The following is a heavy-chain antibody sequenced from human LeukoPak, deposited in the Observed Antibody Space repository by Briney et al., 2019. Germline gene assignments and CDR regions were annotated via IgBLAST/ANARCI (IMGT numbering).Heavy chain of an antibody. D-gene: IGHD6-19*01. J-gene: IGHJ4*02. CDR1: EFTVSNNY. CDR3: ARGVTNIAVGDY. V-gene: IGHV3-53*01. CDR2: IYSSGNT. Sequence: GGSLRLSCAASEFTVSNNYMNWVRQAPGKGLEWVSIIYSSGNTYYADSVEGRFTISRDNSKNIVYLQMSGLRAEDTALYYCARGVTNIAVGDYWGQGIQVTVSS.